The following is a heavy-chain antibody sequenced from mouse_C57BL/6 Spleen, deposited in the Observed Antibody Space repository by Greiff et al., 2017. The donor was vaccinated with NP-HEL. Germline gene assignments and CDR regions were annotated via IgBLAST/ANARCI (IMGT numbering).Heavy chain of an antibody. CDR2: INPSTGGT. D-gene: IGHD3-2*02. V-gene: IGHV1-42*01. J-gene: IGHJ2*01. Sequence: EVQLQQSGPELVKPGASVKISCKASGYSFTGYYMNWVKQSPEKSLEWIGEINPSTGGTTYNQKFKAKATLTVDKSSSTAYMQLKSLTSEDSAVYYCARQGGQLRLRSFDYWGQGTTLTVSS. CDR3: ARQGGQLRLRSFDY. CDR1: GYSFTGYY.